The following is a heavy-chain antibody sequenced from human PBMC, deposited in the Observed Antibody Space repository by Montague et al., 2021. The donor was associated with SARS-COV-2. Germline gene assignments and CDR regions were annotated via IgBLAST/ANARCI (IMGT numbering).Heavy chain of an antibody. CDR2: IYSGGIT. CDR1: GFTVSSNY. D-gene: IGHD6-13*01. Sequence: SLRLSCADSGFTVSSNYMSCVPQDPGYGLEWAPVIYSGGITYYADSVKGRFTISRDNSKNTLYLQMNSLRAEDTAVYYCARDLTAAGTVYYGMDVWGQGTTVTVSS. J-gene: IGHJ6*02. CDR3: ARDLTAAGTVYYGMDV. V-gene: IGHV3-66*02.